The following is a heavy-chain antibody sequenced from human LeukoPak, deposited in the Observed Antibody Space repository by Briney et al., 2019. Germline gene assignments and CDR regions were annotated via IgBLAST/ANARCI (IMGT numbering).Heavy chain of an antibody. J-gene: IGHJ4*02. Sequence: GGSLRLSCAGSGFTFSSSAMNWVRQAPGKGLEWVSSINNVASHIYYADSVKGRFTISRDNYKDTLYLQMNSLTAEDTAVYAKVKVVGYSTFDLWGQGTLVTVSP. CDR3: VKVVGYSTFDL. V-gene: IGHV3-21*04. CDR1: GFTFSSSA. D-gene: IGHD3-22*01. CDR2: INNVASHI.